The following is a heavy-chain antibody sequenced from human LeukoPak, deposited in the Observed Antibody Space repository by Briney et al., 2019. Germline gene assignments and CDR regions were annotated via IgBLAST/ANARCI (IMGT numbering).Heavy chain of an antibody. D-gene: IGHD1-26*01. CDR1: GFTFSSYE. CDR3: EGERGLPSRVGY. CDR2: INSSDSTI. V-gene: IGHV3-48*03. Sequence: GGSLRLSCAASGFTFSSYEMNWVRQAPGKGLEWVSYINSSDSTIYYADSVRGRFTISRDNAKNSLYLQMNSLRAEDTAVYYCEGERGLPSRVGYWGQGTLVTVSS. J-gene: IGHJ4*02.